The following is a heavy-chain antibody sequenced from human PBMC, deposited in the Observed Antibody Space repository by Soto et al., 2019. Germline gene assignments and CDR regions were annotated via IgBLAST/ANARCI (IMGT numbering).Heavy chain of an antibody. CDR1: GFTFSTYT. Sequence: GGSLRLSCAASGFTFSTYTMNWFRQAPGKGLEWVSYISSSSSTIYYADSVKGRFTISRDNAKNSLYLQMNSLRDEDTAVYYCARGDDSSGWYNYFDYWGQGTLVTVSS. D-gene: IGHD6-19*01. V-gene: IGHV3-48*02. J-gene: IGHJ4*02. CDR3: ARGDDSSGWYNYFDY. CDR2: ISSSSSTI.